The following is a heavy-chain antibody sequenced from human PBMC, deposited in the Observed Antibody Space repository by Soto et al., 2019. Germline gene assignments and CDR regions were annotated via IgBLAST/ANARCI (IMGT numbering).Heavy chain of an antibody. CDR2: IKQDGSEK. CDR1: GFTFSSYW. J-gene: IGHJ6*02. D-gene: IGHD2-2*01. CDR3: ARDPSIVLVPAATYYYYYYGMDV. Sequence: GRSLRLSCAASGFTFSSYWMSWVRQAPGKGLEWVANIKQDGSEKYYVDSVKGRFTISRDNAKNSLYLQMNSLRAEDTAVYYCARDPSIVLVPAATYYYYYYGMDVWGQGTTVTVSS. V-gene: IGHV3-7*01.